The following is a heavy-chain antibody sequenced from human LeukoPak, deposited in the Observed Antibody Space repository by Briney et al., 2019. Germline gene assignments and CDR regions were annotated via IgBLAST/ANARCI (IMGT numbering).Heavy chain of an antibody. D-gene: IGHD3-22*01. CDR2: ISYDGSNK. V-gene: IGHV3-30*18. CDR1: GFTFNSYG. Sequence: PGGSLRLSCAASGFTFNSYGMHWVRQAPGKGLEWVAVISYDGSNKYYADSVKGRFTISRDNSKNTLYLQMNSLRAEDTAVYYCVKDLESYYYDSSGLGEYWGQGTLVTVSS. J-gene: IGHJ4*02. CDR3: VKDLESYYYDSSGLGEY.